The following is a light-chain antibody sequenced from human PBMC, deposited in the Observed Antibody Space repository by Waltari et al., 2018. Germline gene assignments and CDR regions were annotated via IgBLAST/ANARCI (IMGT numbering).Light chain of an antibody. Sequence: EIVMTQSPATLSVSPGERATLSCRPSQTLTSNLAWNQQKPGQAPRLLLFGASTRATGIPARFSGSGSGKQFTLTISSLQSEDFVVYYCQQYNNRPYTFGQGTKLEIK. V-gene: IGKV3-15*01. CDR1: QTLTSN. CDR3: QQYNNRPYT. CDR2: GAS. J-gene: IGKJ2*01.